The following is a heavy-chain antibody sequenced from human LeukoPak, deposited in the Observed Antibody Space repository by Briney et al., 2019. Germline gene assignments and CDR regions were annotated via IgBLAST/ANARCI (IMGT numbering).Heavy chain of an antibody. V-gene: IGHV4-34*01. CDR2: INHSGST. CDR1: GGSFSGYY. J-gene: IGHJ4*02. D-gene: IGHD1-26*01. CDR3: ARGSDWESRTRFFDY. Sequence: SETLSLTCAVYGGSFSGYYWSWIRQPPGKGLKWIGEINHSGSTNYNPSLRSRVTISVDTSKNQFSLKLSSVTAADTAVYYCARGSDWESRTRFFDYWGQGTLVTVSS.